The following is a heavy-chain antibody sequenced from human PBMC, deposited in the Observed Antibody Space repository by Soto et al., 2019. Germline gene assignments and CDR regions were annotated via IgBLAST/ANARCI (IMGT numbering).Heavy chain of an antibody. CDR3: ARDGAIFGVVTKVGGYWFDP. Sequence: QVQLVQSGAEVKKPGSSVKVSCKASGGTFSSYAISWVRQAPGQGLEWMGGIIPIFGTANYTQKFQGRVTITADESTSKAYMELSSLRSEDTAVYYCARDGAIFGVVTKVGGYWFDPWGQVTLVTVAS. CDR1: GGTFSSYA. V-gene: IGHV1-69*01. D-gene: IGHD3-3*01. CDR2: IIPIFGTA. J-gene: IGHJ5*02.